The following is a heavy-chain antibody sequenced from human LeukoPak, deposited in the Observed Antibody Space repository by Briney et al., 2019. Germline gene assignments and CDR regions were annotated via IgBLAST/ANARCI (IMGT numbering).Heavy chain of an antibody. D-gene: IGHD3-16*01. CDR1: GYTLTELS. V-gene: IGHV1-24*01. CDR2: FDPEDGET. CDR3: ATGLTLGELPDY. Sequence: ASVKVSCKVSGYTLTELSMHWVRQAPGKGLEWMGGFDPEDGETIYAQKFQGRVTMTEDTSTDTAYMELSSLRSEDTAVYYCATGLTLGELPDYWGQGTLVTVSS. J-gene: IGHJ4*02.